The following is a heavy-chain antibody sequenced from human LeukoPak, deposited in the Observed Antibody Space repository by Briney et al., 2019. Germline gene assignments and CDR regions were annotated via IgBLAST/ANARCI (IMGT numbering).Heavy chain of an antibody. Sequence: GASVKVSCKASGYTFTGYYMHWVRQAPGQGLEWMGWINPNSGGTNYAQKFQGRVTMTRDTSISTAYMELSRLRSDDTAVYYCARSRGYSYGYFDIWGQGTMVTVSS. D-gene: IGHD5-18*01. V-gene: IGHV1-2*02. J-gene: IGHJ3*02. CDR1: GYTFTGYY. CDR2: INPNSGGT. CDR3: ARSRGYSYGYFDI.